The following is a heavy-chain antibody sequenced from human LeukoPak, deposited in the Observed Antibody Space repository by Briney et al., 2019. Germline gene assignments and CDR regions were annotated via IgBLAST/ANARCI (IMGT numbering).Heavy chain of an antibody. Sequence: GGSLRLSCAASGFTFSRYWMNWVRQAPGRGLEWVSSIKEDGSEKSYVDSVKGRFTISRDNAKNSLYLHMNSLRAEDTAVYYCVSCGTTTCIIRFDHWGQGTLVTVSS. D-gene: IGHD2-2*01. J-gene: IGHJ4*02. CDR3: VSCGTTTCIIRFDH. CDR2: IKEDGSEK. CDR1: GFTFSRYW. V-gene: IGHV3-7*01.